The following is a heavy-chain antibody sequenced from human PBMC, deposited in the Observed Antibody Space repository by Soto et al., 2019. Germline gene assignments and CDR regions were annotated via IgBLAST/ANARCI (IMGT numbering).Heavy chain of an antibody. CDR1: GGSISSPSYY. V-gene: IGHV4-39*01. J-gene: IGHJ4*02. CDR3: ARFPGIPTSRLDY. CDR2: IYYSGNT. Sequence: SETLSLTCSVSGGSISSPSYYWGWIRQPPGKGLEWIGSIYYSGNTYYNPSLKSRVTIFVDTSRNQFSLKVNSVTAADTAVYFCARFPGIPTSRLDYLGQGTLVTVSS. D-gene: IGHD6-19*01.